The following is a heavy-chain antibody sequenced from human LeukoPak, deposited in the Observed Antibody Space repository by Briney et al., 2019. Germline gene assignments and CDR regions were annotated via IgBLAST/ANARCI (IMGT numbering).Heavy chain of an antibody. V-gene: IGHV3-23*01. CDR2: ISGSGGST. J-gene: IGHJ4*02. Sequence: GGSLRLSCAASGFTFSSYAMSWVRQDPGKGLEWVSGISGSGGSTYYADSVKGRFTVSRDNSKNTLYLQMNSLRAEDTAVYYCAKDTHYSTSQSFDYWGQGTLVTVSS. CDR1: GFTFSSYA. CDR3: AKDTHYSTSQSFDY. D-gene: IGHD2/OR15-2a*01.